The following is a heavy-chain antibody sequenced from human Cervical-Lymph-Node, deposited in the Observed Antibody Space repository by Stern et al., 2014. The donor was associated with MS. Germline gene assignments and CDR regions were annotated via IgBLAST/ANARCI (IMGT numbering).Heavy chain of an antibody. V-gene: IGHV4-59*01. CDR3: ASGSPTTTVTTDYYYGMDV. Sequence: VQLVESGPGLVKPSETLSLTCTVSGGSISSYYWSWIRQPPGKGLEWVGYIYYSGSTNYNPSLKSRVTISVDTSKNQFSLKLSSVTAADTAVYYCASGSPTTTVTTDYYYGMDVWGQGTTVTVSS. CDR1: GGSISSYY. D-gene: IGHD4-17*01. J-gene: IGHJ6*02. CDR2: IYYSGST.